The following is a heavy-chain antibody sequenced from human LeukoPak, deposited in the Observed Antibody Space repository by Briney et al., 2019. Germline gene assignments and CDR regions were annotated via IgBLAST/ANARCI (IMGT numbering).Heavy chain of an antibody. V-gene: IGHV4-34*01. CDR1: GGSFSGYY. J-gene: IGHJ4*02. Sequence: PSETLSLTCAVCGGSFSGYYWSWIRQPPGKGLEWIGEINHSGSTNYNPSLKSRVTISVDTSKNQFSLKLSSVTAADTAVYYCARRCYGSGSCLDYWGQGTLVTVSS. D-gene: IGHD3-10*01. CDR2: INHSGST. CDR3: ARRCYGSGSCLDY.